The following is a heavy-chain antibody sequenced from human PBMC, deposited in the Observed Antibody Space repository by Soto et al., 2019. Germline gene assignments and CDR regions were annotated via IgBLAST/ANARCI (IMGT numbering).Heavy chain of an antibody. Sequence: QVPLVQSGAEVKKPGASVKVSCKASGYTFTSYGISWVRQAPGQGLEWIGWISAYNGNTNYAQKLQGRVTMTTDTSTSTAYMELRSLRSDDTAVYYCARDQNDYIWGSYRFGVDYWGQGTLVTVSS. D-gene: IGHD3-16*02. CDR2: ISAYNGNT. CDR3: ARDQNDYIWGSYRFGVDY. CDR1: GYTFTSYG. J-gene: IGHJ4*02. V-gene: IGHV1-18*01.